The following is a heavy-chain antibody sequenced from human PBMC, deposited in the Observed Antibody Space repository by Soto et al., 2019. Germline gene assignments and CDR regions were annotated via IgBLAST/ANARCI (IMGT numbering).Heavy chain of an antibody. CDR3: ARPQVLTVTTWLNAFDI. J-gene: IGHJ3*02. CDR2: IYPGDSDT. CDR1: GYSFTNYW. V-gene: IGHV5-51*01. D-gene: IGHD4-17*01. Sequence: GESLKISCKGSGYSFTNYWIVWVRQMPGKGLEWMGIIYPGDSDTRYSPSFEGQVTISADKSISTAYLQWSSLKASDTAMYYCARPQVLTVTTWLNAFDIWGQGTMVTVSS.